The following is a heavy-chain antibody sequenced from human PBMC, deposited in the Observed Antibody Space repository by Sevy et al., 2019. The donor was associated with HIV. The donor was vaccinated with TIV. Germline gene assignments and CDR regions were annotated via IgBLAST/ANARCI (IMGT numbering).Heavy chain of an antibody. CDR1: GFTFTYAW. D-gene: IGHD2-8*02. J-gene: IGHJ6*02. CDR3: STDPIIVLLVTDGMDV. V-gene: IGHV3-15*01. Sequence: GGSLRLSCAASGFTFTYAWMTWVRQAPGKGLEWVGRIKSKADGGTIDYAAPVKGRFTISRDDSNNTLYLQMNSLKTEETGVYYCSTDPIIVLLVTDGMDVWGQGTTVTVSS. CDR2: IKSKADGGTI.